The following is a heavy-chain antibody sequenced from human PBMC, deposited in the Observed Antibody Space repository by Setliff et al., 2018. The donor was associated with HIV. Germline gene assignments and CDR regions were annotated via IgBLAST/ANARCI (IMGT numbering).Heavy chain of an antibody. CDR1: GGSISNYY. J-gene: IGHJ5*02. V-gene: IGHV4-59*01. CDR3: ARARYGTSFDP. Sequence: NPSETLSLTCTVSGGSISNYYWSWIRQPPGKGLEWIGYVYYNGGTQYNPSLKSRVTISADTSKNQFSLKLNSVTAADTAVYFCARARYGTSFDPWGQGTLVTVSS. D-gene: IGHD3-9*01. CDR2: VYYNGGT.